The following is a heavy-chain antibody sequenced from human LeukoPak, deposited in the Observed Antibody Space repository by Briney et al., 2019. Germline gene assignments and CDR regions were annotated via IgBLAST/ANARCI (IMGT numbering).Heavy chain of an antibody. Sequence: SVKVSCKASGGTFISYAISWVRQAPGQGLEWMGGIIPIFGTANYAQKFQGRVTITADESTSTAYMELSSLRSEDTAVYYCARVGYSSSWYDDYWGQGTLVTVSS. CDR2: IIPIFGTA. J-gene: IGHJ4*02. V-gene: IGHV1-69*13. CDR3: ARVGYSSSWYDDY. CDR1: GGTFISYA. D-gene: IGHD6-13*01.